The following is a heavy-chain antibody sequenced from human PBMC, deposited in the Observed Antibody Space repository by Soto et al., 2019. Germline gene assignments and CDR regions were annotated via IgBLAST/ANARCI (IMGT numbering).Heavy chain of an antibody. CDR2: ISGSGGST. CDR3: AKEIASIWFPLDQ. D-gene: IGHD2-21*01. J-gene: IGHJ4*02. CDR1: GFTFSEYA. V-gene: IGHV3-23*01. Sequence: GGSLRLSCATSGFTFSEYAVSWVRQAPGKGLEWVSSISGSGGSTWYADSVKGRFTISSDKSRTTVYLQMNSLRAEDTAVYYCAKEIASIWFPLDQWAQGTLVTVSS.